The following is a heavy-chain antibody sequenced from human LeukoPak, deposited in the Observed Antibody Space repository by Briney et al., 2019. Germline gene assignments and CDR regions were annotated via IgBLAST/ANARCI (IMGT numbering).Heavy chain of an antibody. CDR2: IYTSGST. J-gene: IGHJ6*03. CDR3: ARVVPIFGVAPYMDV. CDR1: GGPISSYY. Sequence: SETLSLTCTVSGGPISSYYWSWIRQPAGKGLEWIGRIYTSGSTNYNPSLKSRVTMSVDTSKNQFSLKLSSVTAADTAVYYCARVVPIFGVAPYMDVWGKGTTVTVSS. D-gene: IGHD3-3*01. V-gene: IGHV4-4*07.